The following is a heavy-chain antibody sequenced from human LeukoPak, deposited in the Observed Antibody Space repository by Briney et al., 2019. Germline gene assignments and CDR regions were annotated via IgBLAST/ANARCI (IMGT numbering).Heavy chain of an antibody. CDR2: IDANSGDT. D-gene: IGHD2-15*01. CDR3: ASEAFCVGGSCQLHRVAS. Sequence: ASVKVSGKASGYTFSAYYMHWVRQAPGQGLEWMGWIDANSGDTKYAQKFQGRVTITRDTSIGTAYMELNSLISDDTAVYYCASEAFCVGGSCQLHRVASWGPGTQVTVSS. CDR1: GYTFSAYY. V-gene: IGHV1-2*02. J-gene: IGHJ4*02.